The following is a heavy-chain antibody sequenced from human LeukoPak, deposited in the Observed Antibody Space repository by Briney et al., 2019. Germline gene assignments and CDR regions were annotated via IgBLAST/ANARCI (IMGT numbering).Heavy chain of an antibody. CDR2: IYYSGST. CDR3: ARRIAAAGYFDY. V-gene: IGHV4-39*01. D-gene: IGHD6-13*01. Sequence: SETLSLTCTVSGGSISSSSYYWGWIRQPPGKGLEWIGSIYYSGSTYYNPSLKSRVTVSVDTSKNQFSLKLSSVTAADTAVYYCARRIAAAGYFDYWGQGTLVTVSS. J-gene: IGHJ4*02. CDR1: GGSISSSSYY.